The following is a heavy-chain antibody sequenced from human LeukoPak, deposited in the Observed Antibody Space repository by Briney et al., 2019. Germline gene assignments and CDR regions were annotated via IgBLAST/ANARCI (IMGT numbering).Heavy chain of an antibody. Sequence: GGSLRLSCAASGFTFSDYAMTWVRQAPGQGLDWVANIKQDGSKKSYVDSVKGRFTISRDNAKNSLYLQMNSLRAEDTAIYYCTRVGYIDEGIDYWGQGTLVTVSS. CDR2: IKQDGSKK. J-gene: IGHJ4*02. CDR3: TRVGYIDEGIDY. V-gene: IGHV3-7*04. D-gene: IGHD5-24*01. CDR1: GFTFSDYA.